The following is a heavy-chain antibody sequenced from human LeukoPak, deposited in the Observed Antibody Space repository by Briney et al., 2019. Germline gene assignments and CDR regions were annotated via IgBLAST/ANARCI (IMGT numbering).Heavy chain of an antibody. D-gene: IGHD3-10*01. CDR3: AREDSGSYYNYYYFYMDV. V-gene: IGHV4-34*01. CDR1: GGSFSAYY. J-gene: IGHJ6*03. Sequence: KPSETLSLTCAVYGGSFSAYYWSWIRQSPGKGLEWIGEINHSGSANYNPSLKSRVTLSVDTSKTQFSLRLSSVTAADTAVYYCAREDSGSYYNYYYFYMDVWGKGTTVTISS. CDR2: INHSGSA.